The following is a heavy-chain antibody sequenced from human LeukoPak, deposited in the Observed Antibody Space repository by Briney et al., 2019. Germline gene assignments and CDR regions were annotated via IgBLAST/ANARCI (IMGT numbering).Heavy chain of an antibody. CDR2: FYDSGDF. Sequence: SETLSLTCTGSGVSISGHHWTWIRQPPGTGLEWIGYFYDSGDFNYNPSLKSRLTIWRDMSNNQFSLTMISVTSADSPMYYCARLLRPGGRKGDAFDIRGQGTLVTVSS. CDR3: ARLLRPGGRKGDAFDI. D-gene: IGHD1-26*01. V-gene: IGHV4-59*08. CDR1: GVSISGHH. J-gene: IGHJ3*02.